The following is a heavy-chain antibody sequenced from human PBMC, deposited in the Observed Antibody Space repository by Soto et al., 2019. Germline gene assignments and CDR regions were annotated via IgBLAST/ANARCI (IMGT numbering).Heavy chain of an antibody. CDR2: IYYDGST. J-gene: IGHJ4*02. V-gene: IGHV4-39*07. Sequence: SETLSLTCTVSGASISSSSFYWGWVRQPPGKGLESIANIYYDGSTYYNPSLKSRVTISVDTSKNQFSLKLTSVTAADTAVYYCATRGYSYGYFDYWGQGTLVTVSS. CDR3: ATRGYSYGYFDY. D-gene: IGHD5-18*01. CDR1: GASISSSSFY.